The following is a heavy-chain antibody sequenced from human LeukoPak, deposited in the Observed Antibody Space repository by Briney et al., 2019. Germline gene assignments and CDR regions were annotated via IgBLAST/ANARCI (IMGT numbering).Heavy chain of an antibody. J-gene: IGHJ6*04. CDR2: ISSSGSTI. CDR1: GFTFSSYE. Sequence: GGSLRLSCAASGFTFSSYEMNWVRQAPGKGLEWVSYISSSGSTIYYADSVKGRFTISRDNAKNSLYLQMNSLRAEDTAVYYCARGCEFGFGELNYGMDVWGKGTPVTVSS. V-gene: IGHV3-48*03. CDR3: ARGCEFGFGELNYGMDV. D-gene: IGHD3-10*01.